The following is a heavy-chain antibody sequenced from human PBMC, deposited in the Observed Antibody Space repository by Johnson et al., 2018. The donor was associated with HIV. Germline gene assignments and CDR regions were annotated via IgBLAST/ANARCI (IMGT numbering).Heavy chain of an antibody. D-gene: IGHD3-9*01. CDR2: ISWNRGRA. CDR3: ARRPNHDILTGKGGAFDI. Sequence: VHLVESGGGLVQPGGSLRLSCAASGFTFSSYAMSWVRQAPGKGLEWVSGISWNRGRAGYADSVKGRLTHSRDNAKKCLILQMNSLRAKDKALYYCARRPNHDILTGKGGAFDIWGQGTMVTVSS. V-gene: IGHV3-20*04. J-gene: IGHJ3*02. CDR1: GFTFSSYA.